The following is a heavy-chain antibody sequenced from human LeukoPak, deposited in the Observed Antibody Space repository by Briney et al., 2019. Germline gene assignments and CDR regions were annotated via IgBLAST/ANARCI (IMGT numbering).Heavy chain of an antibody. CDR2: TYYRSKWYN. CDR3: VRGSIAATGTLYFDY. V-gene: IGHV6-1*01. CDR1: GDSVSSNSAV. J-gene: IGHJ4*02. D-gene: IGHD6-13*01. Sequence: SQTLSLTCAISGDSVSSNSAVWNWIRQSPSRGLEWLGRTYYRSKWYNDYAMSVKSRITISPDTSKNQFSLQLNSVTPEDTAVYYCVRGSIAATGTLYFDYWGQRTLVTVSS.